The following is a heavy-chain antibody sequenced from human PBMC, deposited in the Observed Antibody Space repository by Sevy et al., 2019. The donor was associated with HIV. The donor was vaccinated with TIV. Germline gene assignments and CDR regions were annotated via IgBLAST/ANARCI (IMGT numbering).Heavy chain of an antibody. CDR2: IIPIFGTA. CDR3: ASRRDGYAGSFDY. D-gene: IGHD5-12*01. J-gene: IGHJ4*02. Sequence: ASVKVSCKASGGTFSSYAISWVRQAPGQGLEWMGGIIPIFGTANYAQKFQGRVTITADESTGTAYMELSSLRSEDTAVYYCASRRDGYAGSFDYWGQGTLVTVSS. CDR1: GGTFSSYA. V-gene: IGHV1-69*13.